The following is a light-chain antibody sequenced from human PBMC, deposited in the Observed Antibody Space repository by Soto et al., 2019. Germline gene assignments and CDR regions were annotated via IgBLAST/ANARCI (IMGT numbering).Light chain of an antibody. CDR2: KAS. CDR1: QSISSW. J-gene: IGKJ1*01. V-gene: IGKV1-5*03. CDR3: QHYNTYPWT. Sequence: DIQMTQSPSTLSASVGDRVTITCRASQSISSWVAWYQQKPGKGPKLLIYKASHLESGVPSRFSGRGSGTEFTLTISSLQPGDFATYYCQHYNTYPWTFGHGTKVDIK.